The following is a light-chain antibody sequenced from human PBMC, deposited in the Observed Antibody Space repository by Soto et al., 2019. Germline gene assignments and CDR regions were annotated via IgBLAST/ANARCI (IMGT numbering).Light chain of an antibody. V-gene: IGLV2-8*01. J-gene: IGLJ2*01. CDR2: EVS. CDR1: SSDVGGYNY. CDR3: SSYAGSNNPVV. Sequence: QSVLPQPPSASGSPGQSVTISCTGTSSDVGGYNYVSWYQQHPGKAPKLMIYEVSKRPSGVPDRFSGSKSGNTASLTVSGLQAEDEADYYCSSYAGSNNPVVFGGGTNLTVL.